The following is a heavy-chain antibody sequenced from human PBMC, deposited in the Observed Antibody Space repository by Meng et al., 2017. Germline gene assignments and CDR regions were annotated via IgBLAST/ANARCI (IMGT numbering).Heavy chain of an antibody. V-gene: IGHV4-61*01. CDR1: GDSVTVGSHY. CDR3: ARTRGDYYFDY. J-gene: IGHJ4*02. Sequence: QVQLQESGPGLVRPSETLSLTCTVSGDSVTVGSHYWSWIRQPPGKGLEWIGYIDYGGSTSYNPSLRSRVTISVDTSNNQFSLKLSSVTAADTAVFYCARTRGDYYFDYWGQGTLVTASS. D-gene: IGHD3-16*01. CDR2: IDYGGST.